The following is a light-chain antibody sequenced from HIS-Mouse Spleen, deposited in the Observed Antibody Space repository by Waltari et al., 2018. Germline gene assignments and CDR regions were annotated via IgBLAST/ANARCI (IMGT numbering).Light chain of an antibody. CDR3: NSRDSSGNFVV. CDR1: SLRSYY. V-gene: IGLV3-19*01. J-gene: IGLJ2*01. Sequence: SSELTQDPVVSVALGQTVRITCQGDSLRSYYASWYQQKPGQAPVLVIYGKNNRPSGIPDRFSGSSSGNTASLTITGAQAEDEADYYCNSRDSSGNFVVFGGGTKLTVL. CDR2: GKN.